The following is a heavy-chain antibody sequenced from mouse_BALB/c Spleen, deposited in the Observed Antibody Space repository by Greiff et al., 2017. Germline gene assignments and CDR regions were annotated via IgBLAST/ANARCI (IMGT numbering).Heavy chain of an antibody. CDR1: GFSLTSYG. D-gene: IGHD2-14*01. CDR2: IWAGGST. Sequence: QVQLKESGPGLVAPSQSLSITCTVSGFSLTSYGVHWVRQSPGKGLEWLGVIWAGGSTNYNSALMSRLSISKDNSKSQVFLKMNSLQTDDTAMYYCARDTIGTTLAYWGQGTLVTVSA. J-gene: IGHJ3*01. CDR3: ARDTIGTTLAY. V-gene: IGHV2-9*02.